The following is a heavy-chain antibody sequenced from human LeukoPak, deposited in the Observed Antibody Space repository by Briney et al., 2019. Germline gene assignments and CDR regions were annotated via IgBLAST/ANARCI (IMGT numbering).Heavy chain of an antibody. D-gene: IGHD3-22*01. V-gene: IGHV3-30-3*01. J-gene: IGHJ4*02. CDR2: ISYDGSNK. CDR3: ARTRYYDSSGYYGPFDY. CDR1: GFTFSSYA. Sequence: GRSLRLSCAASGFTFSSYAMHWVRQAPGKGLEWVAVISYDGSNKYYAGSVKGRFTISRDNSKNTLYLQMNSLRAEDTAVYYCARTRYYDSSGYYGPFDYWGQGTLVTVSS.